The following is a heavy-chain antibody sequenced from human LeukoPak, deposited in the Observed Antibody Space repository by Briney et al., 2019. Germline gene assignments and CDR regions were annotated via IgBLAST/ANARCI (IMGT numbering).Heavy chain of an antibody. CDR2: IYHSGGT. D-gene: IGHD6-19*01. Sequence: PSETLSLTCAVSGYSISSGYYWGWIRQPPGKGLEWIGSIYHSGGTYYNPSLKSRVTISVDTSKNQFSLKLSSVTAADTAVYYCARRAYSGWYPTLDYWGQGTLVTVSS. V-gene: IGHV4-38-2*01. CDR1: GYSISSGYY. CDR3: ARRAYSGWYPTLDY. J-gene: IGHJ4*02.